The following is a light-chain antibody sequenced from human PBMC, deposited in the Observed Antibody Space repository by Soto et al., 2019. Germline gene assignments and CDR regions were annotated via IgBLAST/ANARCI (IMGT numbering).Light chain of an antibody. V-gene: IGKV1-5*01. CDR3: QQYNTNPWT. CDR2: DAS. Sequence: DIQMTQSPSTLSASVGDRVTITCRASQSIRTWLAWYQQKPGKAPKLLIYDASSLKSGVPSRFSGGGSGTEFTLTISSLQPDDFTTYYCQQYNTNPWTSGQGTKVDIK. J-gene: IGKJ1*01. CDR1: QSIRTW.